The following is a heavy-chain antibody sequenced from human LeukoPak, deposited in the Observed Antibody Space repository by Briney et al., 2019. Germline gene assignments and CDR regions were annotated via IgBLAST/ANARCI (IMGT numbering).Heavy chain of an antibody. CDR3: ASGYYAPPVGYYYMDL. CDR1: GGSIDSGDDY. CDR2: IYRTGST. V-gene: IGHV4-61*02. J-gene: IGHJ6*03. Sequence: SETLSLTCTVSGGSIDSGDDYWSWIRQPAGKGLEFIGRIYRTGSTTANPSLQDRLTLSIDTSQNQSSLQLTSVTAADAAVYYCASGYYAPPVGYYYMDLWGRGATVTVSS. D-gene: IGHD3-10*01.